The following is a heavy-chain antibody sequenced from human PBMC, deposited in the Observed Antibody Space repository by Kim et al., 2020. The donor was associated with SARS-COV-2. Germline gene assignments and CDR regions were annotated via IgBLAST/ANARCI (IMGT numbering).Heavy chain of an antibody. V-gene: IGHV1-24*01. D-gene: IGHD3-3*01. J-gene: IGHJ6*02. Sequence: KFQGRVTMTEDTSTDTAYMELSSLRSEDTAVYYCATAQAYDFWSGYGMDVWGQGTTVTVSS. CDR3: ATAQAYDFWSGYGMDV.